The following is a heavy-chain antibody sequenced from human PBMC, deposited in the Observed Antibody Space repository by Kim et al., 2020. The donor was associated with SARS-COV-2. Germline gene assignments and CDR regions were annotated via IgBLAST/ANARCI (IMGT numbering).Heavy chain of an antibody. D-gene: IGHD2-15*01. J-gene: IGHJ4*02. CDR3: ARHPGTLAGGFDS. V-gene: IGHV3-74*01. CDR2: IRTDGRRT. Sequence: GGSLRLSCVVSGFTFSNYWMHWVRQVPGKGLVWVSRIRTDGRRTAYADSVKGRFTTSRDNTKNTLYLHMNSLRVEDTAAYFCARHPGTLAGGFDSWGQGT. CDR1: GFTFSNYW.